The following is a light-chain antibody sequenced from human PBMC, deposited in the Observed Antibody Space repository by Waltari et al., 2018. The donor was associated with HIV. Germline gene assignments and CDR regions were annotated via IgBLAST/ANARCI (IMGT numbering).Light chain of an antibody. CDR3: HSYDSDNQI. CDR2: DHS. Sequence: NFMLTQPHSVSDSPGKTVTISCTRNSGSIASNSVQWYQRRPGSSPTTVIFDHSQRPSGVFDRFSASIDTSSNSASLTIVGLKTEDEGDFFCHSYDSDNQIVGGGTKLTVL. V-gene: IGLV6-57*01. J-gene: IGLJ2*01. CDR1: SGSIASNS.